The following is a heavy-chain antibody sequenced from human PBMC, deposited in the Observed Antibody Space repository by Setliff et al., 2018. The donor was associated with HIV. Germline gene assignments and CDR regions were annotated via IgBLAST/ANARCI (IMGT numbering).Heavy chain of an antibody. V-gene: IGHV3-7*05. CDR2: IKQDGSEK. J-gene: IGHJ4*02. Sequence: GGSLRLSCAASGFTFSSYWMSWVRQAPGKGLEWVANIKQDGSEKYYVDSVKGRFTISRDNAKNSLYLQMNSLRAEDTAVYYCARDRGYDLDYFDYWGQGTLVTVSS. CDR1: GFTFSSYW. CDR3: ARDRGYDLDYFDY. D-gene: IGHD5-12*01.